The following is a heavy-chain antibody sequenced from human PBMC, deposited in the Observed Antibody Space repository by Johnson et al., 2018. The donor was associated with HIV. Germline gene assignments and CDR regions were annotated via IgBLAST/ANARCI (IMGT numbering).Heavy chain of an antibody. D-gene: IGHD1-26*01. CDR2: ISYDGSNK. CDR3: ARDGGIPTWDAFDI. Sequence: QEKLVESGGGVVQPGRSLRLSCAASGFTFSSYAMHWVRQAPGKGLEWVAVISYDGSNKYYADSVKGRFTISRDNSKNTLYLRMNSLRAEDTAVYYCARDGGIPTWDAFDIWGQWTMVTVSS. J-gene: IGHJ3*02. CDR1: GFTFSSYA. V-gene: IGHV3-30*04.